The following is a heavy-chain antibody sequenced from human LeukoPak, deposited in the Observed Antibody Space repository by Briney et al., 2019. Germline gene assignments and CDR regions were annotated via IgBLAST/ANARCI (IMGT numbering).Heavy chain of an antibody. CDR3: AGEREDYDILTGYYNGAFDI. J-gene: IGHJ3*02. Sequence: SETLSLTCAVYGGSFSGYYWSWIRQPPGRGLEWIGEINHSGSTNYNPSLKSRVTISVDTSKNQFSLKLSSVTAADTAVYYCAGEREDYDILTGYYNGAFDIWGQGTMVTVSS. V-gene: IGHV4-34*01. CDR2: INHSGST. CDR1: GGSFSGYY. D-gene: IGHD3-9*01.